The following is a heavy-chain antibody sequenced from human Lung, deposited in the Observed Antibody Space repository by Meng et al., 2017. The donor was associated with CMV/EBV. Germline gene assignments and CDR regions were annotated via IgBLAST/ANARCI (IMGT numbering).Heavy chain of an antibody. V-gene: IGHV3-21*01. CDR1: GFTFSSYT. D-gene: IGHD3-16*01. J-gene: IGHJ4*02. CDR2: ISNRSSYI. Sequence: GGSLRLXCAASGFTFSSYTMNWVRQAPGKGLEWVSSISNRSSYIYYADSVKGRFTVSRDNAKNSLYLQMNSLRAEDTAVYYCARHNYLWGSYPLDYWGQGKXVNGAS. CDR3: ARHNYLWGSYPLDY.